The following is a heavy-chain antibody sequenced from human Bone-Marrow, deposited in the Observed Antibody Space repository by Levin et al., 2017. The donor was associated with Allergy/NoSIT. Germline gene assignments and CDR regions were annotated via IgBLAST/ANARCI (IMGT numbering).Heavy chain of an antibody. V-gene: IGHV3-48*03. Sequence: GGSLRLSCAASGFTFSNYEMNWVRQAPGKGLEWVSYISSSGNTIYYADSVEGRFTISRDNAKNSLYLQINSLRAEDTAVYYCRCYFDSSGSADAFDIWGQGTMVTVSS. J-gene: IGHJ3*02. CDR3: RCYFDSSGSADAFDI. CDR2: ISSSGNTI. D-gene: IGHD3-22*01. CDR1: GFTFSNYE.